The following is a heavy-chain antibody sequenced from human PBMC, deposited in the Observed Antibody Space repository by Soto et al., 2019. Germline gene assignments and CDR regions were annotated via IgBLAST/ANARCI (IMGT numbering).Heavy chain of an antibody. Sequence: ASGKVSCEASGGTFSTYTVSWVRQAPGQGLEWMGRIIPIFGTPYYAQKFQGRVTITADKSTSTVYMELSSLRSDDTAVYFCARGLECRGYCLDKPTWFAPWGQGALVTVSS. CDR1: GGTFSTYT. CDR3: ARGLECRGYCLDKPTWFAP. D-gene: IGHD2-15*01. J-gene: IGHJ5*02. V-gene: IGHV1-69*06. CDR2: IIPIFGTP.